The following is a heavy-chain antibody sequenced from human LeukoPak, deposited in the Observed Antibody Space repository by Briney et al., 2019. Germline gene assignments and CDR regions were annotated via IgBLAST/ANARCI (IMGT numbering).Heavy chain of an antibody. D-gene: IGHD2-21*01. Sequence: PGGALRLSCSASGFTFSSYAMHWVRQAPGKGLEYVSAISSNGGSTYYADSVKGRFTISRDNSKNTLYLKMSSLRAEDPAVYYCVGIAFKHYFDYWGQGTLVTVSS. J-gene: IGHJ4*02. CDR2: ISSNGGST. CDR3: VGIAFKHYFDY. V-gene: IGHV3-64D*06. CDR1: GFTFSSYA.